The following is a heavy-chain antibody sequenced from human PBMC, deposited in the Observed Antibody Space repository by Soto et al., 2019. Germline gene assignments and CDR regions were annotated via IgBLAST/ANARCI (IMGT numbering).Heavy chain of an antibody. CDR2: IIPIFSTP. V-gene: IGHV1-69*01. Sequence: QVQLVQSGAEVKKPGSSVKVSCKASGGTFSSYAISWVRQAPGQGLEWMGGIIPIFSTPNYAQKFQGGVTITADESTSTAYMELRSLRSDDTAVYYCARDLIAVRPGWFDPWGQGTLVTVSS. D-gene: IGHD6-6*01. CDR1: GGTFSSYA. CDR3: ARDLIAVRPGWFDP. J-gene: IGHJ5*02.